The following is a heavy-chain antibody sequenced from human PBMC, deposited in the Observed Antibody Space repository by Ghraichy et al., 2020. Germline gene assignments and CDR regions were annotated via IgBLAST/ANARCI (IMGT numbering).Heavy chain of an antibody. CDR1: GFIFSTYG. Sequence: GGSLRLSCAASGFIFSTYGMHWVRQAPGKGLEWVSFIRYDGNEKYYAESVKGRFTISRDNSKNTLYLQMNSLRSEDTGVYYCAKDWSLCFGELSHPRGCWSHGTLVPVSS. J-gene: IGHJ4*01. V-gene: IGHV3-30*02. CDR2: IRYDGNEK. CDR3: AKDWSLCFGELSHPRGC. D-gene: IGHD3-10*01.